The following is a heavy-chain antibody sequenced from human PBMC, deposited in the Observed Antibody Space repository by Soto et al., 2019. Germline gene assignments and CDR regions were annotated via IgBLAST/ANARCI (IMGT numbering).Heavy chain of an antibody. CDR3: ARELTGVTTVLADSLR. V-gene: IGHV3-21*01. J-gene: IGHJ4*02. D-gene: IGHD4-17*01. CDR1: GFTFSSYS. CDR2: ISSSSSYI. Sequence: GGSLRLSCAASGFTFSSYSMNWVRQAPGKGLEWVSSISSSSSYIYYADSVKGRFTISRDNAKNSLYLQMNSLRAEDTAVYYCARELTGVTTVLADSLRWGQGTLVTVSS.